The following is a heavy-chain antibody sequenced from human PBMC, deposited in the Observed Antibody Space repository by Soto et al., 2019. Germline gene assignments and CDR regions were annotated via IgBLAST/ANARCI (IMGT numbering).Heavy chain of an antibody. CDR2: ISGSGDNT. D-gene: IGHD2-15*01. V-gene: IGHV3-23*01. J-gene: IGHJ6*01. Sequence: PGESPRLSCAPSGFTFSNSAMSWVRQAAGEGLEWVSSISGSGDNTYYSDSVKGRFTVSRDNSKNTLYLQMNGLRAGDPATYFCVKDWMSRTPIYY. CDR3: VKDWMSRTPIYY. CDR1: GFTFSNSA.